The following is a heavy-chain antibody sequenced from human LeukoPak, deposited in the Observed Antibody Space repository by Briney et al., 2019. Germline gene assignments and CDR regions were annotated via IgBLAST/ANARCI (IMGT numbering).Heavy chain of an antibody. Sequence: GGSLRLSCAASGFTFSSYSMNWDRQAPGKGLEWVSSISSSSSSIYYADSVKGRFTISRDNAKNSLYLQMNSLRAEDTAVYYCARPNEGVSNDSGEGTLVTVSS. CDR2: ISSSSSSI. CDR1: GFTFSSYS. CDR3: ARPNEGVSND. V-gene: IGHV3-21*01. D-gene: IGHD5/OR15-5a*01. J-gene: IGHJ4*02.